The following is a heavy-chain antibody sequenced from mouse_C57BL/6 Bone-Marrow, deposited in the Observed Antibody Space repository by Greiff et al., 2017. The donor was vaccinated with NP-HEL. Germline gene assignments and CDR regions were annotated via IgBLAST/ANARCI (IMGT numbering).Heavy chain of an antibody. CDR3: ARPRYYGSSYYWYFDV. V-gene: IGHV4-1*01. Sequence: EVMLVESGGGLVQPGGSLKLSCAASGIDFSRYWMSWVRRAPGKGLEWIGEINPDSSTINYAPSLKDKFIISRDNAKNTLYLQMSKVRSEDTALYYCARPRYYGSSYYWYFDVWGTGTTVTVSS. D-gene: IGHD1-1*01. CDR1: GIDFSRYW. J-gene: IGHJ1*03. CDR2: INPDSSTI.